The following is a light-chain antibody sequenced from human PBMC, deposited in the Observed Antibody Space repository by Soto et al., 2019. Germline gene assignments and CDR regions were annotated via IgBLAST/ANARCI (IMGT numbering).Light chain of an antibody. Sequence: QSVLTQPPSASGTPGQRVTISSSGSSSNIGSNYVYWYQQLPGTAPKLLIYRNNQRPSGVPDRFSGSKSGTSASLAISGLRSEDEANYYCAAWDDSLSGVVFGGGTKLTV. V-gene: IGLV1-47*01. CDR3: AAWDDSLSGVV. J-gene: IGLJ2*01. CDR1: SSNIGSNY. CDR2: RNN.